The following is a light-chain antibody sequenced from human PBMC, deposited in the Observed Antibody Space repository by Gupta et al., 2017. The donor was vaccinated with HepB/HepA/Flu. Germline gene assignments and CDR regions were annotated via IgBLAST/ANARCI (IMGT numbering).Light chain of an antibody. J-gene: IGLJ3*02. V-gene: IGLV1-40*01. CDR2: GNN. CDR1: SSNIGAGYD. Sequence: QSVLTQPPSVSGAPGQRVTISCPGSSSNIGAGYDVHWYQHLPGAAPKLLIYGNNNRPSGVPDRFSGSKSGTSASLAITGLQAEDDADYYCQSYDSTLSGWVFGGGTKLTVL. CDR3: QSYDSTLSGWV.